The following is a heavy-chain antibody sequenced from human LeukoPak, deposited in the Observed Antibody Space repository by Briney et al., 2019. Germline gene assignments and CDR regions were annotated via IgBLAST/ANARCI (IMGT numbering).Heavy chain of an antibody. Sequence: GGPLRLSCAASGFTFSNAWMSWVRQAPGKGLEWVGRIKSKTDGGTTDYAAPVKGRFTISRDDSKNTLYLQMNSLKNEDTAVYYCTTGKSYDFWSGYPVRDAFDIWGQGTMVTVSS. CDR2: IKSKTDGGTT. J-gene: IGHJ3*02. D-gene: IGHD3-3*01. V-gene: IGHV3-15*01. CDR3: TTGKSYDFWSGYPVRDAFDI. CDR1: GFTFSNAW.